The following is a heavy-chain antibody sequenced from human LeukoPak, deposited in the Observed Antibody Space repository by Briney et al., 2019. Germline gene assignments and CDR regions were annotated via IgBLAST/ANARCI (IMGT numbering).Heavy chain of an antibody. Sequence: PGGSLRLSCAAYGFTFSSYAMHWVRQAPGKGLEWVAVISYDGSNKYYADSVKGRFTISRDNSKNTLYLQMNSLRAEDTAVYYCAKGGYSYGFEYWGQGTLVTVSS. CDR2: ISYDGSNK. V-gene: IGHV3-30-3*01. CDR3: AKGGYSYGFEY. D-gene: IGHD5-18*01. CDR1: GFTFSSYA. J-gene: IGHJ4*02.